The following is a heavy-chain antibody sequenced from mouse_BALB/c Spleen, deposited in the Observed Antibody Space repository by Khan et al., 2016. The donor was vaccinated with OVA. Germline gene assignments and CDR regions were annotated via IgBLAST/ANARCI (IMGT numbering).Heavy chain of an antibody. D-gene: IGHD1-1*01. CDR1: GYSITSGYY. CDR3: ARDYYGRGYFDY. CDR2: ISYDGSN. V-gene: IGHV3-6*02. Sequence: EVELVESGPGLVKPSQSLSLTCSVTGYSITSGYYWNWIRQFPGNKLEWMGYISYDGSNNYNPSLKNRISITRATSKNQFFLKLNSVTTEDTATYYCARDYYGRGYFDYWGQGTTLTVSS. J-gene: IGHJ2*01.